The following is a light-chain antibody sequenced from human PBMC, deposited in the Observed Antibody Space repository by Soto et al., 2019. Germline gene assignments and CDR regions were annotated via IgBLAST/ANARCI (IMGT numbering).Light chain of an antibody. CDR2: DAS. CDR1: QSVSSN. J-gene: IGKJ1*01. V-gene: IGKV3-15*01. Sequence: EIVMTQSPATLSVSPGERATLSCRASQSVSSNLAWYQLKPGQAPRLLIYDASTRATGFPARFSGSGSGTEFTLTISSLQSEDFAVYYCQKYNNWPATFGQGTKVEIK. CDR3: QKYNNWPAT.